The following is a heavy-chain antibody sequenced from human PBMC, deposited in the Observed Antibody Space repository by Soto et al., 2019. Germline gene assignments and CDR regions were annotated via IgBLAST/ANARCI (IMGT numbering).Heavy chain of an antibody. Sequence: SVKVSCKASGFTFTSSAVQWVRQARGQRLEWIGWIVVGSGNTNYAQKFQERVTITRDMSTSTAYMELSSLRSEDTAVYYCAAPGGITGTADRSYYYGMDVWGQGTTVTVSS. D-gene: IGHD1-20*01. J-gene: IGHJ6*02. CDR1: GFTFTSSA. CDR2: IVVGSGNT. V-gene: IGHV1-58*01. CDR3: AAPGGITGTADRSYYYGMDV.